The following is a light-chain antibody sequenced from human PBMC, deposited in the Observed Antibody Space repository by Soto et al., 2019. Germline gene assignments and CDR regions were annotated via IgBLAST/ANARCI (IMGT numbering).Light chain of an antibody. Sequence: VLVTQSQVILSLSPGERATLSCRASESVGTYLAWYQQRSGQAPRLLIYDASNRATGVPARFSGSGSGTDFTLTISSLEPEDFAVYYCQQRRNLLTFGGGTKVDIK. CDR3: QQRRNLLT. CDR1: ESVGTY. J-gene: IGKJ4*01. CDR2: DAS. V-gene: IGKV3-11*01.